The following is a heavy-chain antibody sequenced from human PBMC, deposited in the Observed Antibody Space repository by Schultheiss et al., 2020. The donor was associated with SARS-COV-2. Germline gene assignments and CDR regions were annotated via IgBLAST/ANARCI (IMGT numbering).Heavy chain of an antibody. D-gene: IGHD3-22*01. Sequence: GGSLRLSCAASGFTFSSYGMHWVRQAPGKGLEWVAVISYDGSNKYYADSVKGRFTISRDNSKNTLYLQMNSLRAEDTAVYYCAKTLVVVLYYFDYWGQGTLVTVSS. J-gene: IGHJ4*02. CDR2: ISYDGSNK. CDR3: AKTLVVVLYYFDY. V-gene: IGHV3-30*18. CDR1: GFTFSSYG.